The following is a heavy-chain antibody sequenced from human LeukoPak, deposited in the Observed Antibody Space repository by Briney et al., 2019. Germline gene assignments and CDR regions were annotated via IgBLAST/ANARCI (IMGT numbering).Heavy chain of an antibody. D-gene: IGHD3-10*01. J-gene: IGHJ4*02. V-gene: IGHV3-23*01. CDR2: ISGSGDST. CDR1: GFTFSSYA. Sequence: GGPLRLSCAASGFTFSSYAMSWVRQAPGKGLEWVSAISGSGDSTYNADSVKGRFTISRDNSKNTLYLQMNSRRAEDTAIYYCAKGVLSAHLDYWGQGTLVTVSS. CDR3: AKGVLSAHLDY.